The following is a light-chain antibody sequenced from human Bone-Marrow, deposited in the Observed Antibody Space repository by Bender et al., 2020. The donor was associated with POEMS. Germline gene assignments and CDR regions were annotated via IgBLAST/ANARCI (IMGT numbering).Light chain of an antibody. CDR1: SSNIGSNF. CDR2: KNN. J-gene: IGLJ3*02. Sequence: QSVLTQPPSASGTPGQRVTISCSGTSSNIGSNFVYWYQQVPGAAPKLLIFKNNKRPSGVPYRFSGSKSGTSASLAISGPRSEDEADYYCAAWDDSLSGWVFGGGTKLTVL. CDR3: AAWDDSLSGWV. V-gene: IGLV1-47*01.